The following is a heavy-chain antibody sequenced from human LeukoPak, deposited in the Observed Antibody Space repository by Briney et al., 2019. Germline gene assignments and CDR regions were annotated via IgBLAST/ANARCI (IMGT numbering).Heavy chain of an antibody. CDR1: GGSISSYY. J-gene: IGHJ4*02. CDR2: IYYSGST. Sequence: SETLSLTCTVSGGSISSYYWSWIRQPPGKGLEWIGYIYYSGSTNYNPSLKSRVTISVDTSKNQFSLKLSSVTAADTAVYYCARTDDHPWYFDYWGQGTLVTVSP. V-gene: IGHV4-59*01. CDR3: ARTDDHPWYFDY. D-gene: IGHD1-14*01.